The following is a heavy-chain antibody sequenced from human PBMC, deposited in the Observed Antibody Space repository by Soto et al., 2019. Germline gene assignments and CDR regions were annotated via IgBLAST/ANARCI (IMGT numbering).Heavy chain of an antibody. V-gene: IGHV1-18*04. J-gene: IGHJ4*02. CDR2: ISTHNGNT. Sequence: QVQLVQSGAEMKKPGASVKVSCKASGYTFTAYGITWVRQAPGQGLECMGWISTHNGNTNYAQKLQGRVTMTTDTSTSTAYMELRALISDDTAVYYCARGVAVADVYYFDYWGQGTLVTVSS. CDR3: ARGVAVADVYYFDY. D-gene: IGHD6-19*01. CDR1: GYTFTAYG.